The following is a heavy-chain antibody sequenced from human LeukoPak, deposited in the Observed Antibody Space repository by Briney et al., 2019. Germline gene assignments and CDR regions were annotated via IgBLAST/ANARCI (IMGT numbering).Heavy chain of an antibody. V-gene: IGHV3-23*01. J-gene: IGHJ6*03. CDR1: GFTFSSYA. Sequence: PGGSLRLSCAASGFTFSSYAISWVRQAPGKGLEWVSAITGSGGSTYYADSVQGRFTISRDNSRNTLYLQMNSLRAEDTAVYYCAPWEPRGHYYMDVWGKGTTVTVS. CDR2: ITGSGGST. D-gene: IGHD1-26*01. CDR3: APWEPRGHYYMDV.